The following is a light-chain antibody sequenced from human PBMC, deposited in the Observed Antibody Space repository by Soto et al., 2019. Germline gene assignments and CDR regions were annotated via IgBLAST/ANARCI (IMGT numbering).Light chain of an antibody. CDR2: GAS. CDR3: QQYGGSPGT. Sequence: EIVLTQSPGTLSLSPGERTTLSCRASQSVSSSHLAWYQQKRGQAPRLLFYGASRRASGIPDRFSGSGSGTDFTLTISRLEPEDFAVYYCQQYGGSPGTFGQGTKVDI. CDR1: QSVSSSH. J-gene: IGKJ1*01. V-gene: IGKV3-20*01.